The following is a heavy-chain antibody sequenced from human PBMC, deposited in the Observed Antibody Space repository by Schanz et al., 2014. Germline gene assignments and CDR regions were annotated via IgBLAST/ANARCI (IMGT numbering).Heavy chain of an antibody. J-gene: IGHJ4*02. D-gene: IGHD2-15*01. Sequence: QVHLVQSGAEVKEPGSSVKVSCKPSGGTFVTFFFTWVRQAPGQGPQWMGRISPLLGVANYAQEFQGRLTITADTSTSTAYTELSSLRSEDTAVYYCATCSGGTCHAKPGLDNWGQGTLVTVSS. V-gene: IGHV1-69*04. CDR2: ISPLLGVA. CDR1: GGTFVTFF. CDR3: ATCSGGTCHAKPGLDN.